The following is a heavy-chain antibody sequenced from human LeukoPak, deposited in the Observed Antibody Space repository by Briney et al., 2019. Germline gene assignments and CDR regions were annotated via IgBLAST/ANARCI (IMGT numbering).Heavy chain of an antibody. CDR1: GGSISSSSYY. D-gene: IGHD2-15*01. J-gene: IGHJ4*02. CDR3: VVTGLKWSPLFDY. Sequence: SETLSLTCTVSGGSISSSSYYWGWIRQPPGKGLEWIGSIYYSGSTYYNPSLKSRVTISVDTSKNQFSLKLSSVTAADTAVYYCVVTGLKWSPLFDYWGQGTLVTVSS. V-gene: IGHV4-39*01. CDR2: IYYSGST.